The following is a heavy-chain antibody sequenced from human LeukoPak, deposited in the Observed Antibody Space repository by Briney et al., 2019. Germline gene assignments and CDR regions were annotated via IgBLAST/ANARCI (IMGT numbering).Heavy chain of an antibody. Sequence: ASVKVSCMASGYTFSKYSINWVRQAPGQGLEWMGWISGYNGKTNYAQKLQDRVTMTTDTSTSTAYMELRSLRSDDTAVYYCARNFHPGNWDYWGQGTLVTVSS. J-gene: IGHJ4*02. V-gene: IGHV1-18*01. CDR1: GYTFSKYS. CDR2: ISGYNGKT. D-gene: IGHD1-14*01. CDR3: ARNFHPGNWDY.